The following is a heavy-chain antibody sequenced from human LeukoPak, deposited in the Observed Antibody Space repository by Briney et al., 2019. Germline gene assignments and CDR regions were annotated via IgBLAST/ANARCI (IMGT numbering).Heavy chain of an antibody. CDR1: GGSFIGYY. V-gene: IGHV4-34*01. CDR2: MNHSGNT. CDR3: ARANYYDSSGHYTRTDAFDY. D-gene: IGHD3-22*01. J-gene: IGHJ4*02. Sequence: SETLSLTCAVYGGSFIGYYWSWIRQSPGEGLEWIGEMNHSGNTNYNPSLKSRVTISVDTSKSQFSLQLNSVTAADTAVYYCARANYYDSSGHYTRTDAFDYWGQGNLVSVSS.